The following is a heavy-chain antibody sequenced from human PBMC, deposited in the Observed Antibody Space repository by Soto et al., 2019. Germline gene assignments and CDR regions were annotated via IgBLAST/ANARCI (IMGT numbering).Heavy chain of an antibody. CDR1: GFTFSSYG. V-gene: IGHV3-33*01. CDR3: ARERGFWSGHRRAMDV. Sequence: GGSLRLSCAASGFTFSSYGMHWVRQAPGKGLEWVAVIWYDGSNKYYADSVKGRFTISRDNSKNTLYLQMNSLRAEDTAVYYCARERGFWSGHRRAMDVWGKGTTVTVSS. J-gene: IGHJ6*03. D-gene: IGHD3-3*01. CDR2: IWYDGSNK.